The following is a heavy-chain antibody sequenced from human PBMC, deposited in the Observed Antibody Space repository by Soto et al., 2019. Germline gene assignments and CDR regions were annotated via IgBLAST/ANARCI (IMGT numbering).Heavy chain of an antibody. Sequence: ASVKVSCKASGYTFTSYDINWARQATGQGLEWMGWMNPNSGNTGYAQKFQGRVTMTRKTSISTAYMELSSLRSEDTAVYYCARGVACSGGSCYLGSWFDPWGQGTLVTLSS. CDR1: GYTFTSYD. V-gene: IGHV1-8*01. CDR3: ARGVACSGGSCYLGSWFDP. D-gene: IGHD2-15*01. J-gene: IGHJ5*02. CDR2: MNPNSGNT.